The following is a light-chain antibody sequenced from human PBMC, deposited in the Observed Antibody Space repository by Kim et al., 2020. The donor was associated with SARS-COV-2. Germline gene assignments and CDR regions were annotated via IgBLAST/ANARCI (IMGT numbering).Light chain of an antibody. CDR3: HQYGSSPT. CDR2: GAS. Sequence: LSPGERATPSCRASQSVSGNYLAWYQRKPGRPPTLLIYGASTRATGIPDRFSGSGSGTDFTLTISRLEPEDIAVYYCHQYGSSPTFGQGTKVDIK. CDR1: QSVSGNY. V-gene: IGKV3-20*01. J-gene: IGKJ1*01.